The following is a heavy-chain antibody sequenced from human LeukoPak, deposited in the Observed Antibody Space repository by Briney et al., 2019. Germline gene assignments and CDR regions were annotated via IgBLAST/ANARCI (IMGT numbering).Heavy chain of an antibody. CDR3: AKRYSSSPDLDY. CDR2: ISSSSSYI. J-gene: IGHJ4*02. Sequence: GGSLRLSCAASGFTFSSYSMNWVRQAPGKGLEWVSSISSSSSYIYYADSVKGRFTISRDNAKNSLYLQMNSLRAEDTAVYYCAKRYSSSPDLDYWGQGTLVTVSS. CDR1: GFTFSSYS. D-gene: IGHD6-13*01. V-gene: IGHV3-21*04.